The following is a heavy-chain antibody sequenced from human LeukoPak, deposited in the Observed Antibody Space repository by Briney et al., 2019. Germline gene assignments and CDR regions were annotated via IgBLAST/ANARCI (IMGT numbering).Heavy chain of an antibody. Sequence: GGSLRLSCAASRFTFSSYGMHWVRQAPGKGLEWVAVIWYDGGNKYYADSVKGRFTISGDNSKNTLYLQMNSLRAEGTAVYYCASGPHSSGWYKAPGDYWGQGTLVTVSS. CDR2: IWYDGGNK. CDR3: ASGPHSSGWYKAPGDY. V-gene: IGHV3-33*01. D-gene: IGHD6-19*01. CDR1: RFTFSSYG. J-gene: IGHJ4*02.